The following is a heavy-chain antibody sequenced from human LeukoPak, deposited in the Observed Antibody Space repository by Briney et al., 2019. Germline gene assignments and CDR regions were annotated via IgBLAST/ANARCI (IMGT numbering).Heavy chain of an antibody. D-gene: IGHD3-22*01. CDR2: ISAYNGNT. CDR1: GYTFTSYG. J-gene: IGHJ3*02. Sequence: ASVKVSCKASGYTFTSYGISWVRQAPGQGLEWMGWISAYNGNTNYAQKLQGRVTIIADESTSTASMELSSLRSEDTAVYYCANLRVIDDSSGYYVAFDIWGQGTMVTVSS. V-gene: IGHV1-18*01. CDR3: ANLRVIDDSSGYYVAFDI.